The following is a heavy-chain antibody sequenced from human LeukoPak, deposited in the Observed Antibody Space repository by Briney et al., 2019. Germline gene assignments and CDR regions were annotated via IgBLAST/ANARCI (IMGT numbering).Heavy chain of an antibody. J-gene: IGHJ3*02. D-gene: IGHD2-21*01. Sequence: GGSLRLSCAASGFTFSSHWMCWVRQAPGKGLEWVAEINQDGSQKFYVDSVKGRFIISRDNAKNSLCLQMDSLRAEDTAVYYCLTIVETDLDAFDIWGQGTKVTVSS. CDR1: GFTFSSHW. CDR2: INQDGSQK. V-gene: IGHV3-7*01. CDR3: LTIVETDLDAFDI.